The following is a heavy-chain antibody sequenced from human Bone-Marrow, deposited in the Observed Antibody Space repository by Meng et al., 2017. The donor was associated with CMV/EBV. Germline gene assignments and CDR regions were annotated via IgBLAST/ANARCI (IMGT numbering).Heavy chain of an antibody. CDR3: ARDPEYCSSTSCYQGDY. V-gene: IGHV3-53*01. Sequence: GESLKISGAASGFTVSSNYMSWVRQAPGKGLEWVSVIYSGGSTYYADSVKGRFTISRDNSKNTLYLQMNSLRAEDTAVYYCARDPEYCSSTSCYQGDYWGQGTLVTVSS. CDR1: GFTVSSNY. CDR2: IYSGGST. J-gene: IGHJ4*02. D-gene: IGHD2-2*01.